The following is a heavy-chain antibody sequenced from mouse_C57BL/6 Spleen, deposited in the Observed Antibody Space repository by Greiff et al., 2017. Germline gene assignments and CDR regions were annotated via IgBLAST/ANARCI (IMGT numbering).Heavy chain of an antibody. Sequence: ESGPGLVKPSQSLSLTCSVTGYSITSGYYWNWIRQFPGNKLEWMGYISYDGSNNYNPSLKNRISITRDTYKNQFFLKLNSVTTEDTATYYCAREGFAYWGQGTLVTVSA. CDR3: AREGFAY. J-gene: IGHJ3*01. CDR1: GYSITSGYY. V-gene: IGHV3-6*01. CDR2: ISYDGSN.